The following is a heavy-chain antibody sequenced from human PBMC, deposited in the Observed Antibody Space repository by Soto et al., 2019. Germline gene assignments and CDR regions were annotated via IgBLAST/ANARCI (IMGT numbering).Heavy chain of an antibody. Sequence: GGSLRLSCEASGFPFNTYAMTWFRQLPGMGLEWVSTTSIGGNTDFAESVRGRFSVSRDNSKNTLYLQMTNLRAEDAAIFFCAKDLRPGLVVPTKSGFDPWGQGTRDTVSS. J-gene: IGHJ5*02. CDR3: AKDLRPGLVVPTKSGFDP. V-gene: IGHV3-23*01. CDR1: GFPFNTYA. D-gene: IGHD3-10*01. CDR2: TSIGGNT.